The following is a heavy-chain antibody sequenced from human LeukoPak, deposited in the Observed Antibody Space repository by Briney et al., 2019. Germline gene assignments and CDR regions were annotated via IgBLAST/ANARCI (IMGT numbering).Heavy chain of an antibody. D-gene: IGHD6-6*01. CDR2: IGGSGGNT. J-gene: IGHJ4*02. V-gene: IGHV3-23*01. CDR3: AREYSSSSGDY. Sequence: GGSLRLSCAASGFIFSSYSMSWVRQAPGKGLEWVSAIGGSGGNTYYADSVKGRFTISRDNSKNTLYLQMNSLRAEDTAVYYCAREYSSSSGDYWGQGTLVTVSS. CDR1: GFIFSSYS.